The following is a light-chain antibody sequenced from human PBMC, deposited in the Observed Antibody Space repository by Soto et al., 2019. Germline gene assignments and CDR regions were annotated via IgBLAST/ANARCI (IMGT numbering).Light chain of an antibody. Sequence: EIVLTQTPLSLSVTPGQPASISCKSSQSLLHSDGKTYLYWYLQRPGQPPQALMYEASNRFSGVPDRFSGSGSGTEFTLKISRVEADDVGVYYCMQGTQFPRTFGQGTKAEIK. CDR1: QSLLHSDGKTY. V-gene: IGKV2D-29*01. CDR2: EAS. J-gene: IGKJ1*01. CDR3: MQGTQFPRT.